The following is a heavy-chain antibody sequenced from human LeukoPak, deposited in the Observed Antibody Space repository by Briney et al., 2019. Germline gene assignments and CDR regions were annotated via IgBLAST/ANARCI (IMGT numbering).Heavy chain of an antibody. CDR2: IYTSGST. J-gene: IGHJ4*02. Sequence: SQTPSLTCTVSGGSISSGSYYWSWIRQPAGKGLEWIGRIYTSGSTNYNPSLKSRVTISVDTSKNQFSLKLSSVTAADTAVYYCARDIGTGPTDYWGQGTLVTVSS. CDR3: ARDIGTGPTDY. CDR1: GGSISSGSYY. D-gene: IGHD1/OR15-1a*01. V-gene: IGHV4-61*02.